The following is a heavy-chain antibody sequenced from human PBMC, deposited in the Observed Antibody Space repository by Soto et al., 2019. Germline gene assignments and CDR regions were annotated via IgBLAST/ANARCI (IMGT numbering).Heavy chain of an antibody. CDR2: IYYSGSA. CDR1: GGSISSYY. Sequence: PSETLSLTCTVSGGSISSYYWSWIRQPPGKGLEWIGYIYYSGSANYNPSLKSRVTISVHTSNSQFSLELSSVTAADTAVYYCARSIDPWGQGTLVTVSS. J-gene: IGHJ5*02. CDR3: ARSIDP. V-gene: IGHV4-59*12.